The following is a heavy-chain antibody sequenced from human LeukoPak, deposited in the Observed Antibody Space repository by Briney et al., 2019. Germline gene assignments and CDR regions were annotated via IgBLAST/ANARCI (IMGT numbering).Heavy chain of an antibody. Sequence: PGGSLRLSCAASGFTFSSYEMNWVRQAPGKGLEWVSYISSSGSTIYYADSVKGRFTISRDNAKNSLYLQMNSLRAEDTAVYYCARETTRYYYDSSGWYYYFDYWGQGTLVTVSS. CDR1: GFTFSSYE. V-gene: IGHV3-48*03. CDR3: ARETTRYYYDSSGWYYYFDY. J-gene: IGHJ4*02. D-gene: IGHD3-22*01. CDR2: ISSSGSTI.